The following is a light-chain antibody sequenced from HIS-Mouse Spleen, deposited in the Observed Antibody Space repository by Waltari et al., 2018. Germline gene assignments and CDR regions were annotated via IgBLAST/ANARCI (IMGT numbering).Light chain of an antibody. CDR1: SSDVGGYNY. J-gene: IGLJ2*01. Sequence: QSALTQPASVSGSPGQSITISCTGTSSDVGGYNYVSWYQQHPGKAPKLMIYDVSKRPAGVLNRFSGSKSGNTASLTISGLQAEDEADYYCSSYTSSSTLTVVFGGGTKLTVL. CDR3: SSYTSSSTLTVV. V-gene: IGLV2-14*03. CDR2: DVS.